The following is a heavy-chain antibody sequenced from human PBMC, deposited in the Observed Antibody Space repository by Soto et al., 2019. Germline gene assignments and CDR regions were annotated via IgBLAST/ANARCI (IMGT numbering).Heavy chain of an antibody. Sequence: SETLSLTCAVSGGSISSSNWWSWVRQPPGXGLEWIGEIYHSGSTNYNPSLKSRVTISVDKSKNQFSLKLSSVTAADTAVYYCARGVAATGYYYYYYGMDVWGQGTTVTVSS. CDR1: GGSISSSNW. CDR2: IYHSGST. V-gene: IGHV4-4*02. J-gene: IGHJ6*02. D-gene: IGHD2-15*01. CDR3: ARGVAATGYYYYYYGMDV.